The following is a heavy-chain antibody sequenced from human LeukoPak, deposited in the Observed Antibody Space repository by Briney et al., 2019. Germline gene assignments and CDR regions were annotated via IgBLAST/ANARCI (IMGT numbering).Heavy chain of an antibody. Sequence: ASVKVSCKASGYTFTGYYMHWVRQAPGQGLEWMGWINPNSGGTNYAQKFQGRVTMTRDTSISTAYMELSRLRSDDTAVYYCARDLSRTYYDILTGAFDPWGQRTLVTVSS. CDR3: ARDLSRTYYDILTGAFDP. V-gene: IGHV1-2*02. J-gene: IGHJ5*02. D-gene: IGHD3-9*01. CDR1: GYTFTGYY. CDR2: INPNSGGT.